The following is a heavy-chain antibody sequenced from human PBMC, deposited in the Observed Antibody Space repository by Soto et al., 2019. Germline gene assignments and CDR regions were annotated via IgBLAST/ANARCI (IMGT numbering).Heavy chain of an antibody. V-gene: IGHV1-18*01. CDR3: ARGRYGEY. CDR1: GYAFTTYG. J-gene: IGHJ4*02. Sequence: QVHLVQSGAEVKKPGASVKVSCQGSGYAFTTYGITWVRQAPGQGLVWMGWISAHNGNTNYAQKLQGRVTVTRDTSTSTAYMELRSLRYDDTAVYYCARGRYGEYWGQGALVTVSS. D-gene: IGHD3-10*01. CDR2: ISAHNGNT.